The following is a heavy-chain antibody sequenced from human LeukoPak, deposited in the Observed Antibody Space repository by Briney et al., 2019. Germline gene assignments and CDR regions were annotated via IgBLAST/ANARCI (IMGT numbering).Heavy chain of an antibody. CDR3: AKDRYYYDSSGYYSRH. CDR1: GFTFSSYA. D-gene: IGHD3-22*01. Sequence: PGGSLRLSCAASGFTFSSYAMSWVRQAPGKGLEWVSAIIGSGGSTYYADSVKGRFTISRDNSKNTLYLQMNSLRAEDTAVYYCAKDRYYYDSSGYYSRHWGQGTLVTVSS. CDR2: IIGSGGST. V-gene: IGHV3-23*01. J-gene: IGHJ4*02.